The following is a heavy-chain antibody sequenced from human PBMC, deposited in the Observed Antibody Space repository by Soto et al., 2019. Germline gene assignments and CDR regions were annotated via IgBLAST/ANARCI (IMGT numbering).Heavy chain of an antibody. CDR3: ARDRPHCGGDCSWFDP. D-gene: IGHD2-21*02. J-gene: IGHJ5*02. CDR2: IYYSGST. Sequence: PSETLSLTCTVSGGSISSGDYYWSWIRQPPGKGLEWIGYIYYSGSTYYNPSLKSRVTISVDTSKNQFSLKLSSVTAADTAVYYCARDRPHCGGDCSWFDPRGQGTLVTVSS. V-gene: IGHV4-30-4*01. CDR1: GGSISSGDYY.